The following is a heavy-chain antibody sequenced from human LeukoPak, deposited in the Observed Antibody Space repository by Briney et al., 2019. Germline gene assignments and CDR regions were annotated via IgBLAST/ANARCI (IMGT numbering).Heavy chain of an antibody. V-gene: IGHV4-59*01. CDR3: ARGVYIAAAQYGY. D-gene: IGHD6-13*01. Sequence: SSETLSLTCTVSGGSISCYYWSWIRQPPGKGLEWIGYIYYSGTTNYNPSLKSRVTISVDTPKNQFSLKLSSVTAADTAVYYCARGVYIAAAQYGYWGQGTLVTVSS. CDR2: IYYSGTT. J-gene: IGHJ4*02. CDR1: GGSISCYY.